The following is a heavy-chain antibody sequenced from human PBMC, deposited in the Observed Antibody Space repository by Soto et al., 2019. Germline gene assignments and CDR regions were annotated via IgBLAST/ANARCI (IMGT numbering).Heavy chain of an antibody. CDR1: GGTFSSYA. CDR2: IIPIFGTA. D-gene: IGHD1-26*01. V-gene: IGHV1-69*13. Sequence: ASVKVSCKASGGTFSSYAISWVRQAPGQGLEWMGGIIPIFGTANYAQKFQGRVTITADESTSTAYMELSSLRSEDTAVYYCATLSSGWEPNGHFHAFDIWGQGTMVTVSS. J-gene: IGHJ3*02. CDR3: ATLSSGWEPNGHFHAFDI.